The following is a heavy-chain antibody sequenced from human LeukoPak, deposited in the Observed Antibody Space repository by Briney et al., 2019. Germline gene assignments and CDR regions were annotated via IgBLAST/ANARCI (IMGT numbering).Heavy chain of an antibody. CDR1: GYTFTSYG. CDR2: ISAYNGNT. CDR3: AREARDYYDSSGYYLDY. J-gene: IGHJ4*02. D-gene: IGHD3-22*01. V-gene: IGHV1-18*01. Sequence: ASVKVSCKASGYTFTSYGISWVRQAPGQGLEWMGWISAYNGNTNYAQKLQGRVTMTTDTSTSTAYMELRSLRSDDTAVYYCAREARDYYDSSGYYLDYWGQGTLVTVSS.